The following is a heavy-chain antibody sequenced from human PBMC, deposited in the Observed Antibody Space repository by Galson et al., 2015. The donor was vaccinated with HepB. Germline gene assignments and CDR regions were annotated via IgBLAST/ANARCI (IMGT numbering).Heavy chain of an antibody. CDR2: IDPYESQT. D-gene: IGHD3-9*01. CDR3: ARLDYFDGNFDH. CDR1: GYSFSTYW. J-gene: IGHJ4*02. Sequence: QSGAEVKKPGESLRISCKGSGYSFSTYWITWVRQMPGKGLEWMGRIDPYESQTKYSPSFQGHVTISVDKSDSTAYLQWSSLEASNSAMYYCARLDYFDGNFDHWGQGTLVTVSS. V-gene: IGHV5-10-1*01.